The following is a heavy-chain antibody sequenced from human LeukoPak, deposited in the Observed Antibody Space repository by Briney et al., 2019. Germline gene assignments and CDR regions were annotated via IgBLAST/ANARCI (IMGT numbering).Heavy chain of an antibody. CDR3: AKDIGGYDSSGYYPWYFDL. D-gene: IGHD3-22*01. CDR2: ISWNSGSI. Sequence: GGSLRLSCAASGFTFDDYAMHWVRQAPGKGLEWVSGISWNSGSIGYADSVKGRFTISRDNAKNSLYLQMNSLRAEDTALYYCAKDIGGYDSSGYYPWYFDLWGRGTLVTVSS. V-gene: IGHV3-9*01. J-gene: IGHJ2*01. CDR1: GFTFDDYA.